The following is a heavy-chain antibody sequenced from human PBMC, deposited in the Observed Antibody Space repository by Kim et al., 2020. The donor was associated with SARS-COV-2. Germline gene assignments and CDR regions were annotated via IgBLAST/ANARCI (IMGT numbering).Heavy chain of an antibody. V-gene: IGHV3-15*01. J-gene: IGHJ6*03. CDR2: IKSKTDGGTT. D-gene: IGHD2-15*01. CDR3: SGGVVFPYYYYYMDV. CDR1: GFTFSNAW. Sequence: GGSLRLSCAASGFTFSNAWMSWVRQAPGKGLEWVGRIKSKTDGGTTDYAAPVKGRFTISRDDSKNTLYLQMNSLKTEDTAVYYCSGGVVFPYYYYYMDVWGKGTTVTVSS.